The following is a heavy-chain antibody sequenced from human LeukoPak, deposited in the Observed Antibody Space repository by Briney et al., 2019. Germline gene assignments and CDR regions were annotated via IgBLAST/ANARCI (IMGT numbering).Heavy chain of an antibody. Sequence: GESLKISCKGSGYSFTSYWIGWVRQMPGKGLEWMGIIYPGDSDTRYGPSFQGQVTISADKSISTAYLQWSSLKASDTALYYCASPYYYGSGSYSEVDAFDIWGQGTMVTVSS. D-gene: IGHD3-10*01. J-gene: IGHJ3*02. CDR2: IYPGDSDT. CDR1: GYSFTSYW. V-gene: IGHV5-51*01. CDR3: ASPYYYGSGSYSEVDAFDI.